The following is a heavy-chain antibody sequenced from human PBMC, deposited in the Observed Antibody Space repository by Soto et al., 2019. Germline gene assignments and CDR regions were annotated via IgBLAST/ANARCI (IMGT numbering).Heavy chain of an antibody. J-gene: IGHJ3*02. CDR3: ARDSKTSGWLLRGAYHAFDI. CDR1: GFTFSSYS. V-gene: IGHV3-48*02. CDR2: ISSSSSTI. D-gene: IGHD3-22*01. Sequence: GGSLRLSCAASGFTFSSYSMNWVRQAPGKGLEWVSYISSSSSTIYYADSVKGRFTISRDNAKNSLYLQMNSLRDEDTAVYYCARDSKTSGWLLRGAYHAFDIWGQGTMVTVSS.